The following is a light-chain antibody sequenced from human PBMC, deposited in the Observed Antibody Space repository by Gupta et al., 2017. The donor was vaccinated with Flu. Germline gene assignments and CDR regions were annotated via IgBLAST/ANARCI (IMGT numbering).Light chain of an antibody. Sequence: SYELTQPPSVSVSPGQTATINCSGNTLSTQHTYWYQQKPGQAHLLVIFKDTERPSGIPERFSGSNSGTTVTVTISGVQAEDEAAYYCQSADNSGTYVVFGGGTKLTV. CDR3: QSADNSGTYVV. CDR1: TLSTQH. J-gene: IGLJ3*02. CDR2: KDT. V-gene: IGLV3-25*03.